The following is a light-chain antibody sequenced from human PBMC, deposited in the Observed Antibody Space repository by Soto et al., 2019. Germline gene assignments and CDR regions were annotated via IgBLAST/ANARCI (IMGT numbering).Light chain of an antibody. CDR3: QQYNSYSQT. Sequence: DIQITQSPSPLSASVGARVPITCRARQSISSWLSCYQQQPGKAPQLLIYDASSLESGVPSRFSGSGSGTEFTLTISSLQPNDFATYYCQQYNSYSQTVGQGTKVDNK. CDR1: QSISSW. J-gene: IGKJ1*01. CDR2: DAS. V-gene: IGKV1-5*01.